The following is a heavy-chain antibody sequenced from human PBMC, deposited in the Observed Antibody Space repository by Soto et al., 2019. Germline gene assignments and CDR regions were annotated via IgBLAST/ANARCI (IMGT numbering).Heavy chain of an antibody. V-gene: IGHV3-9*01. CDR2: ISWNSGSI. Sequence: PGGSLRLSCAASGFTFDDYAMHWVRQAPGKGLEWVSGISWNSGSIGYADSVKGRFTISRDSAKNSLYLQMNSLRAEDTALYYCAKDRSYSSSALGFDYWGQGTLVTVSS. D-gene: IGHD6-6*01. CDR3: AKDRSYSSSALGFDY. J-gene: IGHJ4*02. CDR1: GFTFDDYA.